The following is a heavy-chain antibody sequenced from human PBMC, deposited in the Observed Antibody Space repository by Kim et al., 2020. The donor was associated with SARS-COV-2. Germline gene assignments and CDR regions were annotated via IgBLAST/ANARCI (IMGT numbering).Heavy chain of an antibody. CDR3: ARGTNYGDYGAGDNSDY. Sequence: ASVKVSCKTSGFTFSRSALHWGRQAPGQGLEWMGWINVGNGNTKYSQKFQGRLTITRDTSASTVYMELSSLRSEDTAVYYCARGTNYGDYGAGDNSDYWGQGTLVTVSS. D-gene: IGHD4-17*01. J-gene: IGHJ4*02. CDR1: GFTFSRSA. CDR2: INVGNGNT. V-gene: IGHV1-3*01.